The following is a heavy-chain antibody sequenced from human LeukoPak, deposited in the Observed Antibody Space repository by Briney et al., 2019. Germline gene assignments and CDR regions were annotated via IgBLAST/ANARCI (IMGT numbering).Heavy chain of an antibody. J-gene: IGHJ4*02. CDR1: GFTFSTYA. CDR2: IRFDGSNK. Sequence: GGSLRLSCAASGFTFSTYAMHWVRQAPGKGLEWVAFIRFDGSNKYYADSVKGRFTISRDNSKNTLFLQMNSLRAEDTAVYYCAKDLEPGWFGELDMTPLFDYWGQGTLVTVSS. D-gene: IGHD3-10*01. CDR3: AKDLEPGWFGELDMTPLFDY. V-gene: IGHV3-30*02.